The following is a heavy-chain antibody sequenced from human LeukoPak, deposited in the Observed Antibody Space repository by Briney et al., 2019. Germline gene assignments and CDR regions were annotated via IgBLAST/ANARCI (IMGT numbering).Heavy chain of an antibody. V-gene: IGHV5-51*01. D-gene: IGHD3-10*01. CDR1: GYSFTSYW. CDR3: ARPALWFGELGYVY. CDR2: IYPGDSET. J-gene: IGHJ4*02. Sequence: GESLKISCQGSGYSFTSYWIGWVRPMPGKGLEWMGTIYPGDSETRYSPSFQGQVTISADKSISTAYLQWSSLKASDTAMYYCARPALWFGELGYVYWGQGTLVTVPS.